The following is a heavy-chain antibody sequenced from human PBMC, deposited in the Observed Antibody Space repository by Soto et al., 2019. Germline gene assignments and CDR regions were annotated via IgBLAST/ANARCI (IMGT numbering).Heavy chain of an antibody. Sequence: SETLSLTCTVSGGSISSYYWSWIRQPPGKGLEWIGYIYYSGSTNYNPSLKSRVTISVDTSKNQFSLKLSSVTAADTAVYYCASSSSGWYVYWGQGTLVTVSS. CDR3: ASSSSGWYVY. CDR1: GGSISSYY. V-gene: IGHV4-59*01. D-gene: IGHD6-19*01. J-gene: IGHJ4*02. CDR2: IYYSGST.